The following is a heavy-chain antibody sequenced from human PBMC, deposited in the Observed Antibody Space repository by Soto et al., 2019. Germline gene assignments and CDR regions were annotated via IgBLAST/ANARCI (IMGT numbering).Heavy chain of an antibody. CDR2: ISTYNGNT. V-gene: IGHV1-18*01. Sequence: QVQLVQAGAEVKKPGASVKVSCKASGYTFTSYGINWVRQAPGQGLEWMGWISTYNGNTNFAQKLQGRVTMTTDTSTSTANIELRSLRSDDTAVYYCARVHFFDTSGYSGLDYWGQGTPVTVSS. CDR1: GYTFTSYG. CDR3: ARVHFFDTSGYSGLDY. D-gene: IGHD3-22*01. J-gene: IGHJ4*02.